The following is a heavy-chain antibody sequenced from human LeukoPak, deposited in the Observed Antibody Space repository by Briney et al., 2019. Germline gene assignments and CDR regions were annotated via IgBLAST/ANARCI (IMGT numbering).Heavy chain of an antibody. V-gene: IGHV3-48*02. J-gene: IGHJ4*02. CDR1: GFTFSSYS. D-gene: IGHD4-17*01. Sequence: GGSLRLSCAASGFTFSSYSMNWVRQAPGKGLEWVSYISSSSSTIYYADSVEGRFTISGDNAKNSLYLQMNSLRDEDTAVYYCASPGNYDYGDYVPLDYWGQGTLVTVSS. CDR3: ASPGNYDYGDYVPLDY. CDR2: ISSSSSTI.